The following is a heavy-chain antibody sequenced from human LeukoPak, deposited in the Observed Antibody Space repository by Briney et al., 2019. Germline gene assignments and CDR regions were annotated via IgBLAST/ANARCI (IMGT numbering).Heavy chain of an antibody. CDR3: ARHYGYCSSTSCFGLTDWFDP. D-gene: IGHD2-2*03. CDR1: GGSISSYY. J-gene: IGHJ5*02. Sequence: SETLSLTCTGSGGSISSYYWSWIRQPPGKGLEWIGYIYTSGSTNYNPSLKSGVPTSVVTSKKQFSRKLSSVTAAYTAVYYCARHYGYCSSTSCFGLTDWFDPWGQGTLVTVSS. V-gene: IGHV4-4*09. CDR2: IYTSGST.